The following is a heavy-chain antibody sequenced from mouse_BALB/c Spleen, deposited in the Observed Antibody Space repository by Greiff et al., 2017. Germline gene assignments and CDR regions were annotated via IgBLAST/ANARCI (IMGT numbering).Heavy chain of an antibody. Sequence: VQLVESGPGLVAPSQSLSITCTVSVFSLTSYGVHWVRQPPGKGLEWLGVIWAGGSTNYNSALMSRLSISKDKSKSQVFLKMNSLQTDDTAMYYCASYGSSYEGFAYWGPGTLVTVSA. CDR1: VFSLTSYG. CDR2: IWAGGST. J-gene: IGHJ3*01. V-gene: IGHV2-9*02. CDR3: ASYGSSYEGFAY. D-gene: IGHD1-1*01.